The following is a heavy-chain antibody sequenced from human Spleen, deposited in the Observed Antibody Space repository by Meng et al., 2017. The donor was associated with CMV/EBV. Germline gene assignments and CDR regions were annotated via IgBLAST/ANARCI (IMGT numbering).Heavy chain of an antibody. CDR2: ISSSGSTI. V-gene: IGHV3-48*03. J-gene: IGHJ6*02. CDR3: ARGYDFWSGYSADYYGMDV. Sequence: GGSLRLSCAVSRFTFNGYEMNWVRQAPGKGLEWVSYISSSGSTIYYADSVKGRFTISRDNAKNSLYLQMNSLRAEDTAVYYCARGYDFWSGYSADYYGMDVWGQGTTVTVSS. D-gene: IGHD3-3*01. CDR1: RFTFNGYE.